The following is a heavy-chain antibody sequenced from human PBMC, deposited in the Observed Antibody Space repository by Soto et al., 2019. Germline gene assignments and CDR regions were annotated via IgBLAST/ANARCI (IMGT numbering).Heavy chain of an antibody. Sequence: GGPLRLSCAASGLTLRYAWINWVGQASGKGLEWVGRVRRKNDGGTTDFATLVEGGFAISRDGSKNMVYLDMNNLQSEDTAVDYCTTDSYNTPMIIRLEYWGHGTLVTDAS. D-gene: IGHD1-1*01. CDR2: VRRKNDGGTT. CDR3: TTDSYNTPMIIRLEY. J-gene: IGHJ4*01. CDR1: GLTLRYAW. V-gene: IGHV3-15*07.